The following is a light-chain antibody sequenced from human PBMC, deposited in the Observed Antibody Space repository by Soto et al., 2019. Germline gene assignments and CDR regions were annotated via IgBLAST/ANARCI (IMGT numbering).Light chain of an antibody. CDR3: QTWGTGVGV. CDR1: SSQRRYA. J-gene: IGLJ2*01. Sequence: QSVLTQSPSASASLGASVKLTCILGSSQRRYAIAWHQQQPQKGPRLLMKVNSDGSHNKGDGIPYRFSGSSSGAERDLTIPSLQYEDEADYYCQTWGTGVGVFGGGTKLTVL. V-gene: IGLV4-69*01. CDR2: VNSDGSH.